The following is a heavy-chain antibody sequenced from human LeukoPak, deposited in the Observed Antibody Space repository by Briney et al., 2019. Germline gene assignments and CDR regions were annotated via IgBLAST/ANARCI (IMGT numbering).Heavy chain of an antibody. J-gene: IGHJ4*02. CDR2: ISGSGTST. CDR3: ARDNSDYLDY. Sequence: GGSLRLSCAAPGFTFSNYAMSWVRQAPGKGLEWVSGISGSGTSTYYADSVKGRFTISRDNSKNTLYLQMNSLRAEDTAVYYCARDNSDYLDYWGQGTLVTVSS. CDR1: GFTFSNYA. V-gene: IGHV3-23*01. D-gene: IGHD4-11*01.